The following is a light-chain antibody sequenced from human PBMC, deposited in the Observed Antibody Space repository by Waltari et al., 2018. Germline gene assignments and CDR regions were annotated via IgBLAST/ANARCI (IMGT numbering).Light chain of an antibody. CDR3: SAYTGSLNV. CDR2: DVS. CDR1: SSDVGAYNY. V-gene: IGLV2-11*01. Sequence: QSALTQPRSVSGSPGQSVTISCTGTSSDVGAYNYVSWFQQHPGKAPKLSIYDVSKRPSGLPGRFSGSKSGNTASLTISGLQTEDDADYYCSAYTGSLNVFGTGTKVTVL. J-gene: IGLJ1*01.